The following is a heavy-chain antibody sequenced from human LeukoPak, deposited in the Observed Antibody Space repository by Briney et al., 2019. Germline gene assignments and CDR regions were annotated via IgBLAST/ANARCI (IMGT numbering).Heavy chain of an antibody. CDR3: ARVRSVYDYYFYYMDV. Sequence: PSETLSLTCTVSGGPISSDYWSWIRQPPGKGLEWIGDIYYSGSTNYNPSLKNRVTISVDTSKNHFSLKLSSVTAADTAVYYCARVRSVYDYYFYYMDVWGKGTTVTVSS. J-gene: IGHJ6*03. D-gene: IGHD5/OR15-5a*01. V-gene: IGHV4-59*01. CDR1: GGPISSDY. CDR2: IYYSGST.